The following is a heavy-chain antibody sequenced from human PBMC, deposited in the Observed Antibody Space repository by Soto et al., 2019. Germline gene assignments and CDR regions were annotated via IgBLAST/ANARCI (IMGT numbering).Heavy chain of an antibody. Sequence: SETLSLTCTVSGGSISSSSYYWGWIHQPPGKGLEWIGYIYYSGSTNYNPSLKSRVTISLDTSKNQFSLRLSSVTAADTAVYYCARETYSSGWYYWFDPWGQGTLVTVSS. CDR1: GGSISSSSYY. D-gene: IGHD6-19*01. CDR2: IYYSGST. CDR3: ARETYSSGWYYWFDP. J-gene: IGHJ5*02. V-gene: IGHV4-61*01.